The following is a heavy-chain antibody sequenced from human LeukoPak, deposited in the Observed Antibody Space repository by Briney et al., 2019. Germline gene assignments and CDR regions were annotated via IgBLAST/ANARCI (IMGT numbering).Heavy chain of an antibody. J-gene: IGHJ3*01. CDR1: AYTFTGYY. V-gene: IGHV1-2*02. Sequence: GASVKVSCKASAYTFTGYYMQWVRQARGQGFEWMGWINPNSCGTNYAQKFQGRATMPRATSISTAYMALSTLSSDDTAVYYCARVRHIVVVTAIPFTAFDLWGQGTMVTVSS. CDR2: INPNSCGT. D-gene: IGHD2-21*02. CDR3: ARVRHIVVVTAIPFTAFDL.